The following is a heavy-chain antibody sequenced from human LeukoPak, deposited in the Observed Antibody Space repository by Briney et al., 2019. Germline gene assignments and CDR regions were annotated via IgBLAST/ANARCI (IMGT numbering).Heavy chain of an antibody. CDR3: ARDRTPLEPGPWDY. CDR1: GFTFSSYW. J-gene: IGHJ4*02. V-gene: IGHV3-74*01. CDR2: INTDGSST. Sequence: GGSLRLSCAASGFTFSSYWMHWVRQAPGKGLVWVSRINTDGSSTSYADSVKGRFTISRDNAKNSLYLQMNSLRAEDTAVYYCARDRTPLEPGPWDYWGQGTLVTVSS. D-gene: IGHD1-1*01.